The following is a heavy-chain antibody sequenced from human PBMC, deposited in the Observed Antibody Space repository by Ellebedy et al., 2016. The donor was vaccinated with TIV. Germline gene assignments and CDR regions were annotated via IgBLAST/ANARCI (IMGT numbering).Heavy chain of an antibody. CDR1: GFTFRSYS. D-gene: IGHD3-16*01. J-gene: IGHJ4*02. CDR2: IKSSSNPI. V-gene: IGHV3-48*02. CDR3: SRDGGRGGGNDF. Sequence: GGSLRLSCAASGFTFRSYSMNWVRQAPGKGLEWVSHIKSSSNPIYYADSVKGRFIISRDNAKNSLYLQMNNLRDEDTAVYYCSRDGGRGGGNDFWGQGTLVIVS.